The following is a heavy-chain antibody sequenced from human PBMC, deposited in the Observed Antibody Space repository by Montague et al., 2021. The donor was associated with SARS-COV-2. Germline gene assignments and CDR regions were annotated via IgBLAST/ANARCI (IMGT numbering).Heavy chain of an antibody. V-gene: IGHV4-31*03. CDR1: GGSISSANYY. CDR3: ASQSGSYYNCFDL. D-gene: IGHD1-26*01. J-gene: IGHJ5*02. CDR2: IYYSGSS. Sequence: TLSLTCSVSGGSISSANYYWSWIRQHPGKGLVFIGYIYYSGSSFYNPSLKSRVTISVDTSKNRFSLRLSSVAAADTAIYFCASQSGSYYNCFDLWGQGTLVTVSS.